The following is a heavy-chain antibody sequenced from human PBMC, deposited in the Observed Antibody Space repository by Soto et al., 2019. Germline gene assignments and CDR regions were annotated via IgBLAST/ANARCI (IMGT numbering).Heavy chain of an antibody. Sequence: SETLSLTCTVSGGSISSYYWSWIRQPPGKGLEWIGYIYYSGSTNYNPSLKSRVTISVDTSKNQFSLKLSSVTAADTAVYYCARGKRLNRPDYFAYWGQGTLVTVSS. J-gene: IGHJ4*02. V-gene: IGHV4-59*01. CDR3: ARGKRLNRPDYFAY. CDR2: IYYSGST. D-gene: IGHD3-22*01. CDR1: GGSISSYY.